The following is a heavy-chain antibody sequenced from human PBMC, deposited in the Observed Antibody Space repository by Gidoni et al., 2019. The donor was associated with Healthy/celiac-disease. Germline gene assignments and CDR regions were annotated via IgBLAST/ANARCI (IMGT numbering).Heavy chain of an antibody. CDR3: ARESTKDIVVVPAAHDAFDI. Sequence: PIFGTANYAQKFQGRVTITADESTSTAYMELSSLRSEDTAVYYCARESTKDIVVVPAAHDAFDIWGQGTMVTVSS. CDR2: PIFGTA. J-gene: IGHJ3*02. D-gene: IGHD2-2*01. V-gene: IGHV1-69*01.